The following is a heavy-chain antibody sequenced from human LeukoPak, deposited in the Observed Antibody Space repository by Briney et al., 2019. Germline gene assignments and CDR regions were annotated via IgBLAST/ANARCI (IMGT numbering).Heavy chain of an antibody. CDR3: ARAYGDYRGYYYYMDV. CDR1: GYTFTSYD. CDR2: MNPNSGNT. V-gene: IGHV1-8*01. J-gene: IGHJ6*03. Sequence: ASVKVSCKASGYTFTSYDINWVRQATGQGLEWMGWMNPNSGNTGYAQKFQGRVTMTRNTSISTAYMELSSLRSEDTAVYYCARAYGDYRGYYYYMDVRGKGTTVTVSS. D-gene: IGHD4-17*01.